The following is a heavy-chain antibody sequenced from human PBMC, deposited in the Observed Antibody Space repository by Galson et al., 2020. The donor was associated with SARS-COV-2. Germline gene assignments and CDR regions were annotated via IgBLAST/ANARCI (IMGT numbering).Heavy chain of an antibody. Sequence: ASVKVSCKASGYTLTYRFLHWVRQAPGQGLEWMGWIRPFNSDTNYAQRFQGRVTFTTDRSRTTVYMELTNLRSEDSGVYYCASPVGKSGVTYEHDAFGIWGQGTLVTISS. J-gene: IGHJ3*02. CDR3: ASPVGKSGVTYEHDAFGI. CDR1: GYTLTYRF. V-gene: IGHV1-45*02. CDR2: IRPFNSDT. D-gene: IGHD1-26*01.